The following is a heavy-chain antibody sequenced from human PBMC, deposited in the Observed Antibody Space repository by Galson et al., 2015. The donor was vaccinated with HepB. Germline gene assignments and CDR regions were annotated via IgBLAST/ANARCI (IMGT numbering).Heavy chain of an antibody. V-gene: IGHV6-1*01. CDR1: GDSVSSNSAA. CDR2: TYYRSKWYN. CDR3: ARGGRLGMEEGFDY. Sequence: CAISGDSVSSNSAAWNWIRQSPSRGLEWLGRTYYRSKWYNDYAVSVKSRLTINPDTSKNQFSLQLNSVTPEDTAVYYCARGGRLGMEEGFDYWGQGTLVTVSS. J-gene: IGHJ4*02. D-gene: IGHD7-27*01.